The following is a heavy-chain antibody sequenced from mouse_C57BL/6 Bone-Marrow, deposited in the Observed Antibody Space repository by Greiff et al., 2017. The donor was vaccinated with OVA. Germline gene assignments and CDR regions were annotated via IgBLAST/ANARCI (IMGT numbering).Heavy chain of an antibody. CDR2: INPNNGGT. V-gene: IGHV1-18*01. Sequence: EVKLQESGPELVKPGASVKIPCKASGYTFTDYNMDWVKQSHGKSLEWIGDINPNNGGTIYNQKFKGKATLTVDKSSSTAYMELRSLTSEDTAVSYCATRIASRYWYFDVWGTGTTVTVSS. J-gene: IGHJ1*03. CDR3: ATRIASRYWYFDV. CDR1: GYTFTDYN. D-gene: IGHD2-12*01.